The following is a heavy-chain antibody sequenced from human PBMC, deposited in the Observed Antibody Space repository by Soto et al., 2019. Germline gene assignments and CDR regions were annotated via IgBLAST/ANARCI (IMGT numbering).Heavy chain of an antibody. D-gene: IGHD6-13*01. CDR2: VLPFLDIT. J-gene: IGHJ4*02. CDR1: GDTFSIYT. V-gene: IGHV1-69*02. CDR3: ARDRDNSNWPNFDS. Sequence: SVKVSCKASGDTFSIYTISWLRQAPGQGLEWMGRVLPFLDITSYSQRFQGRVTITADRTTTTAYMELTSLRSEDTAVYYCARDRDNSNWPNFDSWGQGTLVTVSS.